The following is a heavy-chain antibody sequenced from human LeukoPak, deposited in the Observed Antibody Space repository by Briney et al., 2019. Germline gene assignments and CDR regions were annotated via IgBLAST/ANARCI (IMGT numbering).Heavy chain of an antibody. J-gene: IGHJ4*02. CDR1: GFTFSDYY. V-gene: IGHV3-11*03. D-gene: IGHD6-19*01. CDR3: AGIAVAGTSLDY. Sequence: GGSLRLSCAASGFTFSDYYMSWIRQAPGQGLEWVSYISSSSSYTYYADSVKGRFTISRDNSKNTLYLQMNSLRAEDTAVYYCAGIAVAGTSLDYWGQGTLVTVSS. CDR2: ISSSSSYT.